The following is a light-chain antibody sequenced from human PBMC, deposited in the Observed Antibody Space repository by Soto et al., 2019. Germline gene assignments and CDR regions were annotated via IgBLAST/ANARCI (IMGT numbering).Light chain of an antibody. CDR2: GAY. CDR1: QSVTSSY. CDR3: QQYGSSPIT. Sequence: EIVLTQSPGTLSLSPGERATLSCRASQSVTSSYLAWYQQKPGQAPRLLIYGAYSRATGIPDRLSGSGSGTDFTLTISRLEPEDFAVYYCQQYGSSPITFGQGTRLEIK. V-gene: IGKV3-20*01. J-gene: IGKJ5*01.